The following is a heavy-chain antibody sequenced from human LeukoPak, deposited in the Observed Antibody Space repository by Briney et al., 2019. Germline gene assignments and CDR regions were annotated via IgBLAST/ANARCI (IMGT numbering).Heavy chain of an antibody. Sequence: GGSLRLSCAASGFTFSNAWMSWVRQAPGKGLEWVGRIKSKPDGGAINYAAPVKGRFIISRDDSKDMLYLQMNSLKTEDTGVYYCTRDKLELRQFDYWGQGTLVTVSS. J-gene: IGHJ4*02. CDR2: IKSKPDGGAI. CDR3: TRDKLELRQFDY. CDR1: GFTFSNAW. D-gene: IGHD1-26*01. V-gene: IGHV3-15*01.